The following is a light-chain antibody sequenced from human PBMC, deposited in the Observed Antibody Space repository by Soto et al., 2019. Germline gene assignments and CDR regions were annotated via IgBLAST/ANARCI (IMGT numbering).Light chain of an antibody. CDR1: SSDVGGYNY. Sequence: QSALTQPASVSGSPGQSITISCTGTSSDVGGYNYVSWYQQHPGKAPKLIIYDVSNRPSGISNRFSGSKSGNTASLTISGLQAEDEADYYCSSYASTITSVLFGGGTKVTVL. CDR3: SSYASTITSVL. V-gene: IGLV2-14*01. J-gene: IGLJ2*01. CDR2: DVS.